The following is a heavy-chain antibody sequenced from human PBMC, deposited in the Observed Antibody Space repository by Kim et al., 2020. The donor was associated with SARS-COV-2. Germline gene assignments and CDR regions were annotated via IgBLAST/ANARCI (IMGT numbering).Heavy chain of an antibody. CDR3: ARVLGQWRGGYFDY. CDR1: GFTFSSYR. J-gene: IGHJ4*02. D-gene: IGHD6-19*01. CDR2: IKQDGSEK. V-gene: IGHV3-7*01. Sequence: GGSLRLSCAASGFTFSSYRMSWVRQAPGKGLEWVANIKQDGSEKYYVDSVKGRFTISRDNAKNSLFLQMNSLRAEDTAVYYCARVLGQWRGGYFDYWGQGTLVTVSS.